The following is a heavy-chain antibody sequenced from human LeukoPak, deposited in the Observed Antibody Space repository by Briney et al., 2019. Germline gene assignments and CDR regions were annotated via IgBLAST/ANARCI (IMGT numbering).Heavy chain of an antibody. CDR3: AVSGYSLNYYGMDV. J-gene: IGHJ6*02. CDR2: ISSSSSYI. D-gene: IGHD3-3*01. Sequence: GSLRLSCAASGFTFSSYSMNWVRQAPGKGLEWVSYISSSSSYIYYADSVKGRFTISRDNAKNSLYLQMNSLRAEDTAVYYCAVSGYSLNYYGMDVWGQGTTVTVS. CDR1: GFTFSSYS. V-gene: IGHV3-21*01.